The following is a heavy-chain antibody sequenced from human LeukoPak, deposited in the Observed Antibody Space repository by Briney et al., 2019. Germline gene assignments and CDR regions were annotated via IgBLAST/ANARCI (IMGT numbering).Heavy chain of an antibody. CDR1: GFIFSDYS. Sequence: GGSLRLSCAASGFIFSDYSMNWVRQAPGKGLEWISNIRGSRSGLGSGMYYADSVRGRFTISRDDAKNSLYLQMSSLRAEDTAFYYCARDNNWGFDYWGQGALVNVSS. J-gene: IGHJ4*02. D-gene: IGHD7-27*01. CDR3: ARDNNWGFDY. V-gene: IGHV3-48*04. CDR2: IRGSRSGLGSGM.